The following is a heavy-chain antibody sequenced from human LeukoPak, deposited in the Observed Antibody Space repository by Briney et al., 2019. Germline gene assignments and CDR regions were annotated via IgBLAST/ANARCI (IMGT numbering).Heavy chain of an antibody. CDR3: AKESSSGYRYFDY. Sequence: GGSLRLSCAASGFTFSSQAMTWVRQAPGKGLEWVSAISGSGGSTYYADSVKGRFTISSDNSKNTLYLQMNSLRAEDTAVYYCAKESSSGYRYFDYWGQGTLVTVSS. J-gene: IGHJ4*02. V-gene: IGHV3-23*01. D-gene: IGHD3-22*01. CDR1: GFTFSSQA. CDR2: ISGSGGST.